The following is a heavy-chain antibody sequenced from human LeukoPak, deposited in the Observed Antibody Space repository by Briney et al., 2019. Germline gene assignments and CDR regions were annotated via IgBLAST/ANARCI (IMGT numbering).Heavy chain of an antibody. J-gene: IGHJ5*02. V-gene: IGHV4-30-2*01. Sequence: SETLSLTCTVSGGSISSSSYYWGWIRQPPGKGLEWIGYIYHSGSTYYNPSLKSRVTISVDRSKNQFSLKLSSVTAADTAVYYCARGAVAAAGPNWFDPWGQGTLVTVSS. CDR1: GGSISSSSYY. CDR3: ARGAVAAAGPNWFDP. D-gene: IGHD6-13*01. CDR2: IYHSGST.